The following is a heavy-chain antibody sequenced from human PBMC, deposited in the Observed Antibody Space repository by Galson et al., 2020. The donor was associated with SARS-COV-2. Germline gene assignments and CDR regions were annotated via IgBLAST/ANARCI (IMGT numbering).Heavy chain of an antibody. CDR2: INSDGSST. V-gene: IGHV3-74*01. J-gene: IGHJ3*02. Sequence: GESLKLSCAASGFTFSSYWMHWVRQAPGKGLVWVSRINSDGSSTSYADSVKGRFTISRDNAKNTLYLQMNSLRAEDTAVYYCVKEYDYDSSGPLDAFDIWGQGTMVTVSS. D-gene: IGHD3-22*01. CDR3: VKEYDYDSSGPLDAFDI. CDR1: GFTFSSYW.